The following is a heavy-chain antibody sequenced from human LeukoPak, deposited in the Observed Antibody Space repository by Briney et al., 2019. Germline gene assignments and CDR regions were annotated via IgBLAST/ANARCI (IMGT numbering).Heavy chain of an antibody. D-gene: IGHD3-10*01. CDR1: GYSFTNYW. J-gene: IGHJ4*01. Sequence: ESLKISCQGSGYSFTNYWIGWVRQMPGKGLEWMTLIYPGDSDRRYSPSFQGHVTISADNSITTAYLQWNSLKTSDTAMYYCVTLGYDYIVQSYYLEHWGQGSRVTVSS. CDR3: VTLGYDYIVQSYYLEH. CDR2: IYPGDSDR. V-gene: IGHV5-51*01.